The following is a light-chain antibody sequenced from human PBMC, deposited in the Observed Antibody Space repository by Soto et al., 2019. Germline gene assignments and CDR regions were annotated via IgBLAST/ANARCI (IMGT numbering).Light chain of an antibody. J-gene: IGLJ3*02. V-gene: IGLV1-40*01. CDR3: QAYDYSLTAFV. CDR1: NSNLGAGYD. Sequence: QSALTQPPSVSGAPGQRVTTSCTGNNSNLGAGYDVHWYQQLPGAAPKLVIFGNRNRPSGVPERFSGSKSGTSASLAITGLQAEDEADYYCQAYDYSLTAFVFGGGTKVTVL. CDR2: GNR.